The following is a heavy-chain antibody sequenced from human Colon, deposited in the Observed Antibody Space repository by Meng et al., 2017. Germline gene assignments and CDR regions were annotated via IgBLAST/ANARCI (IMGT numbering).Heavy chain of an antibody. Sequence: QVQLQQSGPGLVKPSQTLSLTCVISGDSVSSNTAAWNWIRQSPSRGLEWLGRTYYRSKWYNEYAVSVKSRMIFNADTSKNQVSLQVNSVTPEDTAVYYCARDHGYSYGLPLDYWGQGFLVTVSS. CDR2: TYYRSKWYN. CDR3: ARDHGYSYGLPLDY. J-gene: IGHJ4*02. V-gene: IGHV6-1*01. CDR1: GDSVSSNTAA. D-gene: IGHD5-18*01.